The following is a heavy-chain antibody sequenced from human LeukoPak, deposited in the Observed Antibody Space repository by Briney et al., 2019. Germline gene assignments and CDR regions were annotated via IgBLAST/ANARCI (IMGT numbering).Heavy chain of an antibody. V-gene: IGHV4-59*01. Sequence: SETLSLTCTVSGGSTSSYYWSWIRQPPGKGLEWIGYIYYSGSTNYNPSLKSRVTISVDTSKNQFSLKLSSVTAADTAAYYCARADGYGPPYFDYWGQGTLVTVSS. CDR2: IYYSGST. CDR3: ARADGYGPPYFDY. D-gene: IGHD5-12*01. CDR1: GGSTSSYY. J-gene: IGHJ4*02.